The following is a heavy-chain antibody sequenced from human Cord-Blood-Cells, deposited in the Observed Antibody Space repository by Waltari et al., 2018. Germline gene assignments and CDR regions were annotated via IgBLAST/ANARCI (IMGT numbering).Heavy chain of an antibody. CDR2: IYSGGST. CDR3: ARGGGSSWYDY. D-gene: IGHD6-13*01. J-gene: IGHJ4*02. CDR1: VSSNY. V-gene: IGHV3-53*01. Sequence: VSSNYMSWVRQAPGKGLEWVSVIYSGGSTYYADSVKGRFTISRDNSKNTLYLQMNSLRAEDTAVYYCARGGGSSWYDYWGQGTLVTVSS.